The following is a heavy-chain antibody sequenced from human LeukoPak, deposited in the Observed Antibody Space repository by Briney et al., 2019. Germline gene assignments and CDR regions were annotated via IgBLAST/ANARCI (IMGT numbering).Heavy chain of an antibody. CDR1: GFSFTSYD. J-gene: IGHJ5*02. Sequence: ASVKVSCKASGFSFTSYDINWVRQAPVQGLEWMGWMNPIKGSTGYARKFRSRVTMTRDTSTSTAYMELWSLTSEDTAVYYCVRDGEGVAISVNFWFDPWGQGTLVTVSS. V-gene: IGHV1-8*02. CDR3: VRDGEGVAISVNFWFDP. D-gene: IGHD3-10*01. CDR2: MNPIKGST.